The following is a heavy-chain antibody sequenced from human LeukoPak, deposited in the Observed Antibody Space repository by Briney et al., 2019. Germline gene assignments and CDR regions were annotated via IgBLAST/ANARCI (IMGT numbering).Heavy chain of an antibody. D-gene: IGHD3-22*01. CDR1: GGSISSSSYY. J-gene: IGHJ6*03. Sequence: PSETLSLTCTVSGGSISSSSYYWGWIRQPPGKGLEWIGSIYYSGSTYYNPSLKSRVTISVDTSKNQFSLKLSSVTAADTAVYYCARVGYYDSSGYYYYYYYMDVWGKGTTVTVSS. CDR3: ARVGYYDSSGYYYYYYYMDV. CDR2: IYYSGST. V-gene: IGHV4-39*07.